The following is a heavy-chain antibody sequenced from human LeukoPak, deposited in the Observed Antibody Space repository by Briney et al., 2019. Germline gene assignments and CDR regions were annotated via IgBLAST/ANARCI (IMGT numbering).Heavy chain of an antibody. J-gene: IGHJ4*02. D-gene: IGHD6-19*01. V-gene: IGHV3-48*03. CDR2: SSSSGSTI. CDR1: GFTFSSYE. CDR3: AREGSSGFDY. Sequence: GGSLRLSRAASGFTFSSYEMNWVRQAPGKGLEWVSYSSSSGSTIYYADSVKGRFTISRDNAKNSLYLQMNSLRAEDTAVYYCAREGSSGFDYWGQGTLVTVSS.